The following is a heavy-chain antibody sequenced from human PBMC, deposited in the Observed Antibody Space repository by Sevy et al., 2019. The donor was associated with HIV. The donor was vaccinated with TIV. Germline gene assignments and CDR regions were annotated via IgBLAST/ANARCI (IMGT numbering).Heavy chain of an antibody. CDR1: GFTFSSYG. CDR2: ISYDGSNK. V-gene: IGHV3-30*18. J-gene: IGHJ6*02. Sequence: GGSLRLSCAASGFTFSSYGMHWVRQAPGKALEWVAVISYDGSNKYYADSVKGRFTISRDNSKNTLYLQMNSLRAEDTAVYYCAKVRSSGGYYGMDVWGQGTTVTVSS. D-gene: IGHD2-15*01. CDR3: AKVRSSGGYYGMDV.